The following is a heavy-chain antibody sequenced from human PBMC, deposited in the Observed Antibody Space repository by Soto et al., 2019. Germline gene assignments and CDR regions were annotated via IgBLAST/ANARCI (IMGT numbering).Heavy chain of an antibody. CDR1: GGSISSDS. CDR2: SYYNGVT. V-gene: IGHV4-59*01. Sequence: TSETLSLTCTVSGGSISSDSWSWIRQSPGKALEWIGYSYYNGVTKYNPSLKSRVTISVDTSQNQFSLKLTSVTATDTAVYYCARRSRSSSGWYFLDYWGQGTLVTVSS. D-gene: IGHD6-19*01. CDR3: ARRSRSSSGWYFLDY. J-gene: IGHJ4*02.